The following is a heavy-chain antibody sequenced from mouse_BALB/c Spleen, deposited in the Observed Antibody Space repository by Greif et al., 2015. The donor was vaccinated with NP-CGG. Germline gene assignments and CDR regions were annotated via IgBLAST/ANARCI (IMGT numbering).Heavy chain of an antibody. CDR1: GFNIKDYY. CDR3: ARAFYRSFAY. V-gene: IGHV14-1*02. CDR2: IDPENGNT. D-gene: IGHD2-14*01. Sequence: EVQLQQSGAELVRPGALVKLSCKASGFNIKDYYMHWVKQRPEQGLEWIGWIDPENGNTIYDPKFQGKASITADTSSNTAYLQLSSLTSEDTAVYYCARAFYRSFAYWGQGTLVTVSA. J-gene: IGHJ3*01.